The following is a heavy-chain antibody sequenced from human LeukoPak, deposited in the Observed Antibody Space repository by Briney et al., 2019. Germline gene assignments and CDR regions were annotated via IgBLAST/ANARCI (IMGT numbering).Heavy chain of an antibody. Sequence: GGSLSLSSAVSGFTVSSNYMSWVSQAPGRWLGWVSVIYSGRSTYCAGSVKDRFSLCRDNSKNALYLQMNSLRVEDTAVYYCAREDGGGILAYYGMDVWGQGTTVTVSS. CDR2: IYSGRST. CDR1: GFTVSSNY. J-gene: IGHJ6*02. V-gene: IGHV3-66*01. D-gene: IGHD1-26*01. CDR3: AREDGGGILAYYGMDV.